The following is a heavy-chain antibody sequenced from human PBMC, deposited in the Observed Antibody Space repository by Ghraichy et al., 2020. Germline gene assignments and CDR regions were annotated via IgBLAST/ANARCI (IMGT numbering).Heavy chain of an antibody. D-gene: IGHD5-18*01. CDR1: GGTFSSYT. CDR2: IIPILGIA. V-gene: IGHV1-69*04. Sequence: SVKVSCKASGGTFSSYTISWVRQAPGQGLEWMGRIIPILGIANYAQKFQGRVTITADKSTSTAYMELSSLRSEDTAVYYCARDDFRGYSYGFVSYYYYGMDVWGQGTTVTVSS. J-gene: IGHJ6*02. CDR3: ARDDFRGYSYGFVSYYYYGMDV.